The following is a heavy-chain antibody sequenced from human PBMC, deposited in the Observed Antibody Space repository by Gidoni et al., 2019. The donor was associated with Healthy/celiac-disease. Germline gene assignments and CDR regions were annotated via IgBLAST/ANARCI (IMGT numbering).Heavy chain of an antibody. CDR3: AINQPGTGYYGMDV. D-gene: IGHD2-2*01. CDR1: GGPFSSYA. Sequence: QVQLVQSGAEVKKPGSSVKVSCKASGGPFSSYAISWVRQAPGQGLEWMGGIIPIFGTANYAQKFQGRVTITADESTSTAYMELSSLRSEDTAVYYCAINQPGTGYYGMDVWGQGTTVTVSS. CDR2: IIPIFGTA. J-gene: IGHJ6*02. V-gene: IGHV1-69*01.